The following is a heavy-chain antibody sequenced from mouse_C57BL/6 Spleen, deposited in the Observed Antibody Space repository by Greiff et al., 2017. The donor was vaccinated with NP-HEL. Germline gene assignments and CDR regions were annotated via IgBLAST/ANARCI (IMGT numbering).Heavy chain of an antibody. V-gene: IGHV5-16*01. CDR2: INYDGSST. CDR3: ARGPGQTGKGYFDY. D-gene: IGHD4-1*01. J-gene: IGHJ2*01. CDR1: GFTFSDYY. Sequence: EVQWVESEGGLVQPGSSMKLSCTASGFTFSDYYMAWVRQVPEKGLEWVANINYDGSSTYYLDSLKSRFIISRDNAKNILYLQMSSLKSEDTATYYCARGPGQTGKGYFDYWGQGTTLTVSS.